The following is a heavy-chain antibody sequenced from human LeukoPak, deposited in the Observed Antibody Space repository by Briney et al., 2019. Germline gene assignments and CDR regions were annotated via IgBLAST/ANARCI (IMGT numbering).Heavy chain of an antibody. CDR1: GGSFSGYY. D-gene: IGHD3-9*01. Sequence: SETLSLTRAVYGGSFSGYYWSWIRQPPGKGLEWIGEINHSGSTNYNPSLKSRVTISVDTSKNQFSLKLSSVTAADTAVYYCARSARVLTGPYYFDYWGQGTLVTVSS. CDR2: INHSGST. J-gene: IGHJ4*02. CDR3: ARSARVLTGPYYFDY. V-gene: IGHV4-34*01.